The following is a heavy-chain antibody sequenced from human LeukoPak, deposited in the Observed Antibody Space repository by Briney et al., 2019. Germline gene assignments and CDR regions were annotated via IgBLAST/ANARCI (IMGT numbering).Heavy chain of an antibody. D-gene: IGHD3-10*01. CDR2: MYRGGDT. CDR1: GFTVSSNY. V-gene: IGHV3-53*01. Sequence: GGSLRVSCAASGFTVSSNYMTWVRQAPGKGLEWVSVMYRGGDTHYADSLKGRFTISRDNSKNTLYLQMNSLTADDTAVYYCARGVYISGSPQFGFDDWGQGTLVTVS. CDR3: ARGVYISGSPQFGFDD. J-gene: IGHJ4*02.